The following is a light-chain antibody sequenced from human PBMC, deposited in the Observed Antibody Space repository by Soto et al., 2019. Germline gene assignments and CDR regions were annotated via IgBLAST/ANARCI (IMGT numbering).Light chain of an antibody. Sequence: EIVLTQSPGPLSLSPGDRATLSCRASQSVTSNYLAWYQQKPGQAPRLLLYGASRRAIGIPDRFSGSGSGTDFTLTISRLEPEDFAVYYCQQYDTSPPLTFGGGTKVEIK. J-gene: IGKJ4*01. CDR3: QQYDTSPPLT. CDR2: GAS. CDR1: QSVTSNY. V-gene: IGKV3-20*01.